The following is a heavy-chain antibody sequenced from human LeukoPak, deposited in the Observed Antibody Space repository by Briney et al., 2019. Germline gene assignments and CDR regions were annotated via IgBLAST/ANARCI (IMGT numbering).Heavy chain of an antibody. V-gene: IGHV3-23*01. J-gene: IGHJ6*02. CDR2: ICGSGGCT. Sequence: PGRSLRLSCAASGFTFSSYAMSWVRQAPGKGLEWVSAICGSGGCTYYADSVKGRFTISRDNSKNTLYLQMNSLRAEDTAVYYCAKGSDGSGSYYNGYYYYFAMDVWGQGTTVTVSS. CDR1: GFTFSSYA. CDR3: AKGSDGSGSYYNGYYYYFAMDV. D-gene: IGHD3-10*01.